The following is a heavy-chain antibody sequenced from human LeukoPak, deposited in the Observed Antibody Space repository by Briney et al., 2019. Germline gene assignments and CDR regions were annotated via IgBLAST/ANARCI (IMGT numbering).Heavy chain of an antibody. CDR2: IYYSGST. Sequence: PSETLSLTCAVYGGSFSGYYWSWIRQPPGKGLEWIGYIYYSGSTNYNPSLKSRVTISVDTSKNQFSLKLSSVTAADTAVYYCARANSGYYYYYMDVWGKGTTVTISS. J-gene: IGHJ6*03. CDR1: GGSFSGYY. V-gene: IGHV4-59*01. D-gene: IGHD3-10*01. CDR3: ARANSGYYYYYMDV.